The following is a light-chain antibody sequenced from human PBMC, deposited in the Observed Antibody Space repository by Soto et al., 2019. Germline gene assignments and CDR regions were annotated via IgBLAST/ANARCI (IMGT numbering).Light chain of an antibody. CDR3: QQRSSAIT. J-gene: IGKJ5*01. CDR2: DAS. Sequence: EVVFTQSPATLSLSPGERSTLSFRASQSVSSHLAWFQQRPGQAPRLLIYDASNRATGIPARFSGRGSGTDFTLTISSLEPEDFAVYYCQQRSSAITFGQGTRLEIK. V-gene: IGKV3-11*01. CDR1: QSVSSH.